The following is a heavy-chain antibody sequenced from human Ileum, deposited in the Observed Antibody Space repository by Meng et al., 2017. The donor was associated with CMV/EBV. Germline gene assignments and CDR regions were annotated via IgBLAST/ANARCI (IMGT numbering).Heavy chain of an antibody. V-gene: IGHV4-30-4*08. CDR1: GGSITSGNYY. CDR2: IYYSGSP. D-gene: IGHD2-15*01. J-gene: IGHJ4*02. CDR3: VRQVVAASFDY. Sequence: AHPREPGPGLVKPSTTLSLTCTVSGGSITSGNYYWSWIRQPPGRGLEWIGYIYYSGSPYYKPSLKSRVTISLDTSKNQFSLNLRSVTATDSAVYYCVRQVVAASFDYWGQGALVTVSS.